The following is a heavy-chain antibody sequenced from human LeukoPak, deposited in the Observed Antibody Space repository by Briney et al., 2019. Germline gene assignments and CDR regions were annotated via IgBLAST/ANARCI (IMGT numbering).Heavy chain of an antibody. CDR3: ARHVASIAVARDAFDI. J-gene: IGHJ3*02. CDR1: GGSFSNYY. CDR2: INHSGST. D-gene: IGHD6-19*01. V-gene: IGHV4-34*01. Sequence: PSETLSLTCAVYGGSFSNYYWSCYRQPPGKGLEWIGEINHSGSTNYNPSLKSRVTISIDTSKNQFSLNLTSVTAADTAVYYCARHVASIAVARDAFDIWGQGTMVTVSS.